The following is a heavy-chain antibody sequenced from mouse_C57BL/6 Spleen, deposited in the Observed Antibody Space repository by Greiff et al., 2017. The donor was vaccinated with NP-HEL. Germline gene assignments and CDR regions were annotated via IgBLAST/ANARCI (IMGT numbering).Heavy chain of an antibody. V-gene: IGHV5-4*01. Sequence: DVQLQESGGGLVKPGGSLKLSCAASGFTFSSYAMSWVRQTPEKRLEWVATISDGGSYTYYPDNVKGRFTISRDNAKNNLYLQMSHLKSEDTAMYYCARDAGYGSSYDYWGQGTTLTVSS. CDR1: GFTFSSYA. CDR2: ISDGGSYT. J-gene: IGHJ2*01. D-gene: IGHD1-1*01. CDR3: ARDAGYGSSYDY.